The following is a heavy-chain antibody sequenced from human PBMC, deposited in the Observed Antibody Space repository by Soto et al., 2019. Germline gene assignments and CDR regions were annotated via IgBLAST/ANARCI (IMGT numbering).Heavy chain of an antibody. D-gene: IGHD4-17*01. CDR2: ISGSGGST. Sequence: EVQLLESGGGLVQPGGSLRLSCAASGFTFSSYAMSWVRQAPGKGLEWVSAISGSGGSTYYADSVKGRFTISRDNSKNTLYLQMNSLRAEDTAVYYCARFTPTVTKIRIISSFDYWGQGTLVTVSS. CDR1: GFTFSSYA. CDR3: ARFTPTVTKIRIISSFDY. J-gene: IGHJ4*02. V-gene: IGHV3-23*01.